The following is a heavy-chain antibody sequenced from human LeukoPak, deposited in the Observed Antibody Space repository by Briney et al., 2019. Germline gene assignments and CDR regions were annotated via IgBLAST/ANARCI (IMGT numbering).Heavy chain of an antibody. D-gene: IGHD3-22*01. CDR3: TTDWYYYDSSGYEDPSSIDY. J-gene: IGHJ4*02. Sequence: GGSLRLSCAASGFTFSNAWMSWVRQAPGKGLEWVGRIKSKTDGGATDYAAPVKGRFTISRDDSKNTLYLQMNSLKTEDTAVYYCTTDWYYYDSSGYEDPSSIDYWGQGTLVTVSS. CDR1: GFTFSNAW. CDR2: IKSKTDGGAT. V-gene: IGHV3-15*01.